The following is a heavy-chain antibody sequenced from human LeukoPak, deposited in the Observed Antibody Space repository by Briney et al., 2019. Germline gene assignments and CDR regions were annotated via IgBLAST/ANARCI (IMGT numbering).Heavy chain of an antibody. CDR1: GGSFSGYY. J-gene: IGHJ4*02. Sequence: SETLSLTCAVYGGSFSGYYWSWIRQPPGKGLEWIGEINHSGSTNYNPSLKSRVTISVDTSKNQFSLKLSSVTAADTAVYYCARHLGADSSLSFGYWGQGTLVTVSS. V-gene: IGHV4-34*01. D-gene: IGHD6-6*01. CDR3: ARHLGADSSLSFGY. CDR2: INHSGST.